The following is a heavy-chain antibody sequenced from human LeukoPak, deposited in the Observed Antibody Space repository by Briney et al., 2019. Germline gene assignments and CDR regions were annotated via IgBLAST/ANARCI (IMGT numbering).Heavy chain of an antibody. D-gene: IGHD2-15*01. CDR3: ARVLAGLWYFDL. J-gene: IGHJ2*01. V-gene: IGHV3-30*02. CDR2: IQNDATNK. CDR1: GFTFSSYN. Sequence: TGGSLRLSCAASGFTFSSYNIHWVRQAPGKGLEWVAFIQNDATNKYYAESVKGRFTASRDNSKNTSFLQMIDLRPEDTAVYYCARVLAGLWYFDLWGRGTLVTVSS.